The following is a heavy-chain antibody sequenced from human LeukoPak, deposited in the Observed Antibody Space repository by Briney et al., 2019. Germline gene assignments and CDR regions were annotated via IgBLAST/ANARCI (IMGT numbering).Heavy chain of an antibody. D-gene: IGHD5-12*01. CDR2: IYYSGST. CDR3: ARVGYSGYDPYYYYYGMDV. J-gene: IGHJ6*02. V-gene: IGHV4-59*01. CDR1: GGSISSYY. Sequence: PSETLSLTCTVSGGSISSYYWSWIRQPPGKGLEWIGYIYYSGSTNYNPSLKSRVTISVDTSKNQFSLKLSSVTAADTAVYYCARVGYSGYDPYYYYYGMDVWGQGTTVTVSS.